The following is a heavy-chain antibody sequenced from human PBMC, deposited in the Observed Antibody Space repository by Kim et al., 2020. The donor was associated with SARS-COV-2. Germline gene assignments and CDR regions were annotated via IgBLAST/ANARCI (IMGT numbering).Heavy chain of an antibody. CDR2: ISGGGVNT. Sequence: GGSLRLSCVVSGFTFSNYVMNWVRQAPGKGLQWVSSISGGGVNTYYADSVRGRFTISRDNSRNTVSLQMNSLGAEDTAVYYCAKSPRNTWQDFWFDYWG. CDR1: GFTFSNYV. J-gene: IGHJ4*01. CDR3: AKSPRNTWQDFWFDY. D-gene: IGHD3-3*01. V-gene: IGHV3-23*01.